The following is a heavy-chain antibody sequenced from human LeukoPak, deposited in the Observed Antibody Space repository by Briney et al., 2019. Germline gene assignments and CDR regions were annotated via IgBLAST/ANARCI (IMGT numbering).Heavy chain of an antibody. CDR1: GFTFSSYE. J-gene: IGHJ4*02. V-gene: IGHV3-48*03. CDR2: ISSSGSTK. CDR3: ARHLWLPGNDY. D-gene: IGHD5-18*01. Sequence: PGGSLRLSCAASGFTFSSYEMNWVRQAPGKGLEWVSYISSSGSTKYYADSVKGRFTISRDNAKNSLYLQMNNLRAEDTAVYYCARHLWLPGNDYWGQGTLVTASS.